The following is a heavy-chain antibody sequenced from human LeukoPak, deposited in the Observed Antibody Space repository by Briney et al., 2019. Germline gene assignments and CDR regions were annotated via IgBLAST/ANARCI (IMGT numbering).Heavy chain of an antibody. V-gene: IGHV6-1*01. J-gene: IGHJ5*02. CDR3: ARRLTQYDCFDP. Sequence: SQTLSLTCAISGDSVSSNSVTCNWIRQSPSKGLELLGRTYYRSTWYNDYAVSVRGRITVNPDTSKHQFSLHLNSVTPEDTAVYYCARRLTQYDCFDPWGQGILVTVSS. D-gene: IGHD2-2*01. CDR1: GDSVSSNSVT. CDR2: TYYRSTWYN.